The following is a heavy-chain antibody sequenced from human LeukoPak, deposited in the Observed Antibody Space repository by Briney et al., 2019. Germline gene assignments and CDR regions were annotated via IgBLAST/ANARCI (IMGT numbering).Heavy chain of an antibody. D-gene: IGHD7-27*01. J-gene: IGHJ4*02. CDR2: ISHDGSNI. CDR3: AKDGGLWVSAHWGDS. V-gene: IGHV3-30*18. Sequence: GGSLRLSCAASGFAFSYYGMHWVRHAPGKGLEWVAVISHDGSNIHYGDSVKGRFTISRDNSKNTVYLQMNSLRAEDTAVYYCAKDGGLWVSAHWGDSWGRGTLVTVSS. CDR1: GFAFSYYG.